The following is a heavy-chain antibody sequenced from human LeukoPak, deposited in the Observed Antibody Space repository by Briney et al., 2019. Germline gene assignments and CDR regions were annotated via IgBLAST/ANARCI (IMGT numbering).Heavy chain of an antibody. D-gene: IGHD1-14*01. J-gene: IGHJ4*02. Sequence: GGSLRLSCAASGFAFSSYAMSWVRPAPGKGLEWVSAISGSGGSTYYADFVKGRFTISRDNSKNTLYLQMNSLRAEDTAVYYCAKIRHSGIAWGQGTLVTASS. CDR3: AKIRHSGIA. CDR2: ISGSGGST. CDR1: GFAFSSYA. V-gene: IGHV3-23*01.